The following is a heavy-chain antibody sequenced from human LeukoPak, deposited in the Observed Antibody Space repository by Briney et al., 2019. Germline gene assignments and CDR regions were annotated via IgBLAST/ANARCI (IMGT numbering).Heavy chain of an antibody. Sequence: PGRSLRLSCTASGFTFSDYSMTWVRQAPGKGLEWVSYISSSATTKYYADSVKGRFTISRDNAKSSLYLQMNSLRVDDTAVYYCARALPSSWYFFDYWGQGALVTVSS. CDR1: GFTFSDYS. V-gene: IGHV3-48*03. D-gene: IGHD6-13*01. CDR3: ARALPSSWYFFDY. J-gene: IGHJ4*02. CDR2: ISSSATTK.